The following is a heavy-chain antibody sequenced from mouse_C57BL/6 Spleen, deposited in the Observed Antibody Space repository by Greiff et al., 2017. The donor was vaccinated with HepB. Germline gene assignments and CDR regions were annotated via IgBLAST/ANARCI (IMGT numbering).Heavy chain of an antibody. CDR3: ASLTGLTAY. D-gene: IGHD4-1*01. CDR1: GYTFTDYY. Sequence: EVQLQQSGPELVKPGASVKISCKASGYTFTDYYMNWVKQSHGKSLEWIGDINPNNGGTSYNQKFKGKATLTVDKSSSTAYMELRSLTSEDSAVYYCASLTGLTAYWGQGTLVTVSA. CDR2: INPNNGGT. J-gene: IGHJ3*01. V-gene: IGHV1-26*01.